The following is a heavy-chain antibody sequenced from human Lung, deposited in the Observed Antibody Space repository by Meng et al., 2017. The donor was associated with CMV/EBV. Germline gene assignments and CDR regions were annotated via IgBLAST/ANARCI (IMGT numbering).Heavy chain of an antibody. Sequence: SETLSLTCAVYGGSFSGYYWSWIRQPPGKGLEWIGEINHSGSTNYNPSLKSRVTISVDTSKNQFSLKLSSVTAADTAVYYCARGGYCSSTSCYKLYRNWFDPWGQGTLVTVSS. D-gene: IGHD2-2*02. CDR3: ARGGYCSSTSCYKLYRNWFDP. CDR1: GGSFSGYY. J-gene: IGHJ5*02. CDR2: INHSGST. V-gene: IGHV4-34*01.